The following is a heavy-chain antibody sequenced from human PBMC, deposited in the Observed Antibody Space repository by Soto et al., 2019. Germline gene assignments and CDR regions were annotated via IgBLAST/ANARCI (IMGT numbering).Heavy chain of an antibody. J-gene: IGHJ3*02. Sequence: ASVKVSCKASGYTFTSYGISWVRQAPGQGLEWMGWISAYNGNTNYAQKLQGRVTMTTDTSASTAYMELSSLRSDDTAVYYCARDPRVVAATLYAFDIWGQGTMVTVSS. CDR2: ISAYNGNT. V-gene: IGHV1-18*01. CDR3: ARDPRVVAATLYAFDI. D-gene: IGHD2-15*01. CDR1: GYTFTSYG.